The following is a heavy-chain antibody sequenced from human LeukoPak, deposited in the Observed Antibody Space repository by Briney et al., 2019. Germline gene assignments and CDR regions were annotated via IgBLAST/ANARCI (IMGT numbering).Heavy chain of an antibody. CDR2: IYYSGST. Sequence: PSETLSLTCTVSGGSISSYYWSWIRQPPGKGLEWIGYIYYSGSTNYNPSLKSRVTISLDTSKNHFSLTLSSVTAADTAVYYCASALYYFYMDVWGKGTTVTVSS. CDR1: GGSISSYY. CDR3: ASALYYFYMDV. V-gene: IGHV4-59*12. J-gene: IGHJ6*03.